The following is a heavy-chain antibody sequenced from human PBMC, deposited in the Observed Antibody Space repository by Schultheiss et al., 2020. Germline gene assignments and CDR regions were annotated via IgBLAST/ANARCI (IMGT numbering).Heavy chain of an antibody. CDR3: ARDGYDILTGYVKGPVDY. D-gene: IGHD3-9*01. J-gene: IGHJ4*02. CDR2: INPNSGGT. V-gene: IGHV1-2*04. CDR1: GYTFTGYY. Sequence: ASVKVSCKASGYTFTGYYMHWVRQAPGQGLEWMGWINPNSGGTNYAQKFQGWVTMTRDTSISTAYMELSRLRSEDTAVYYCARDGYDILTGYVKGPVDYWGQGTLVTVSS.